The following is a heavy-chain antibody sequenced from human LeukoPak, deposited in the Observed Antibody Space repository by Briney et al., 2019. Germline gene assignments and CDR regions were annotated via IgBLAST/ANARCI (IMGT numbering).Heavy chain of an antibody. CDR3: ARDPNWNYGFGDY. CDR2: ISSSSSYI. D-gene: IGHD1-7*01. CDR1: GFTFSSYS. Sequence: GSLRLSCAASGFTFSSYSMNWVRQAPGKGLEWVSSISSSSSYIYYADSVKGRFTISRDNAKNSLYLQMNSLRAEDTAVYYCARDPNWNYGFGDYWGQGTLVTVSS. V-gene: IGHV3-21*01. J-gene: IGHJ4*02.